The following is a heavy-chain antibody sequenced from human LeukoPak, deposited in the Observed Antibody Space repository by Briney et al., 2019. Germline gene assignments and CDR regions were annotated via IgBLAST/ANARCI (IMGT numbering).Heavy chain of an antibody. V-gene: IGHV4-34*01. CDR2: INHSGST. Sequence: SETLSLTCAVYGGSFSGYYWSWIRQPPGKGLEWIGEINHSGSTNYNPSLKSRVTISVDTSKNQFSLKLSSVTAADTAVYYCAILYYDYVWGSYLNDYWGQGTLVTVSS. CDR1: GGSFSGYY. D-gene: IGHD3-16*02. J-gene: IGHJ4*02. CDR3: AILYYDYVWGSYLNDY.